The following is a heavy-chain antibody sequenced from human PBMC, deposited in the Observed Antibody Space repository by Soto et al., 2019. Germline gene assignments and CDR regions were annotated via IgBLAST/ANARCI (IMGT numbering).Heavy chain of an antibody. J-gene: IGHJ4*02. Sequence: GGSLRLSCAASGFTFSSYAMSWVRQAPGKGLEWVSAISGSGGSTYYADSVKGRFTISRDNSKNTLYLQMNSLRAEDTAVYYYAKIGSGYYYDSSGYYFDYWGQGTLVTVSS. CDR3: AKIGSGYYYDSSGYYFDY. CDR1: GFTFSSYA. CDR2: ISGSGGST. D-gene: IGHD3-22*01. V-gene: IGHV3-23*01.